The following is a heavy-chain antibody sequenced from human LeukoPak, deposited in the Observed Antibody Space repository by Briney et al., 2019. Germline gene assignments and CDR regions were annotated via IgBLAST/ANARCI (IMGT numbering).Heavy chain of an antibody. Sequence: RGTPRPSCAASGFTSTTHWMSWVRQAPGKGLEWVANIKQDGSEKYYVDSVKGRFTISRDNAKNSLYLQMNSLRAEDTAVYYCARKWELFDYWGQGTLVTVSS. CDR2: IKQDGSEK. CDR3: ARKWELFDY. V-gene: IGHV3-7*01. D-gene: IGHD1-26*01. J-gene: IGHJ4*02. CDR1: GFTSTTHW.